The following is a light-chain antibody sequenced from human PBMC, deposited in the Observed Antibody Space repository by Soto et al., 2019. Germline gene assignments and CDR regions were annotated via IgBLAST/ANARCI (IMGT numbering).Light chain of an antibody. V-gene: IGKV3-20*01. CDR3: QYYGRSPQT. CDR1: QGIPSNF. J-gene: IGKJ1*01. Sequence: ELVLTQSPGTLSLSPGDRATLSCGASQGIPSNFLAWYQQKPGQSLRLLIYGTSSRATGVPDRFSGGGSGTDFTLTISRLEPEDFAVYYCQYYGRSPQTFGQGTKLEIK. CDR2: GTS.